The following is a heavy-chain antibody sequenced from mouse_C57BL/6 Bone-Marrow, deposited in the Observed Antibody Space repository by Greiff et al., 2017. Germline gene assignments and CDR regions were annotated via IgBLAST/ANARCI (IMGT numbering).Heavy chain of an antibody. CDR2: IRNKANGYTT. V-gene: IGHV7-3*01. J-gene: IGHJ3*01. D-gene: IGHD2-12*01. Sequence: EVMLVESGGGLVQPGGSLSLSCAASGFTFTDYYMSWVRQPPGKALEWLGFIRNKANGYTTEYSASVKGRFTISRDNSQSILYLQMNALIAEDSAADYCARYCVYDGFAYWGQGTLVTVSA. CDR1: GFTFTDYY. CDR3: ARYCVYDGFAY.